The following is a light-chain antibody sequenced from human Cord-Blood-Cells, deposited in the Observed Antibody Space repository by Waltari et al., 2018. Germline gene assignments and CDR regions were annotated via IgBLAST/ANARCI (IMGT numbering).Light chain of an antibody. CDR3: QQYNNWPRT. J-gene: IGKJ1*01. CDR2: GAS. Sequence: EIVMTQSPATLSVSPGERATLSCRASQSVSSNLAWYQQKPGQAPRLLIHGASTRATGIPARFSGSGSGTEFTLTISSRQSEDFAVYYCQQYNNWPRTFGQGTKVEIK. V-gene: IGKV3-15*01. CDR1: QSVSSN.